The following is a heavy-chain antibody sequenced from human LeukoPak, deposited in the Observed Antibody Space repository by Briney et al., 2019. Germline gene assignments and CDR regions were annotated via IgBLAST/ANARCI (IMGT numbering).Heavy chain of an antibody. J-gene: IGHJ4*02. CDR1: GFTISSYD. CDR2: ITSGGNTI. D-gene: IGHD2-15*01. Sequence: PGGSLRLSCATSGFTISSYDMNWVRQAPGKGLEWVSYITSGGNTIYYADSVKGRFTISRDNAKNSLYLQMNSLRAEDTAMYYCARDFAEGCSADNCYSLDYWGQGTLVTVSS. CDR3: ARDFAEGCSADNCYSLDY. V-gene: IGHV3-48*03.